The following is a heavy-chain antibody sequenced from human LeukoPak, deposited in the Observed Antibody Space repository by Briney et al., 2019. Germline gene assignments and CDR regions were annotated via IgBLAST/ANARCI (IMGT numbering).Heavy chain of an antibody. CDR2: IIPIFGTV. CDR3: ARVAIGSWYFDL. CDR1: GGTFISYA. J-gene: IGHJ2*01. Sequence: ASVKVSCKASGGTFISYAISWVRQAPGQGLEWMGGIIPIFGTVNYAQKFQGRVTITADKSTSTAFMDLRSLRSDDTAVYHCARVAIGSWYFDLWGRGTLVTVSS. V-gene: IGHV1-69*06. D-gene: IGHD2-15*01.